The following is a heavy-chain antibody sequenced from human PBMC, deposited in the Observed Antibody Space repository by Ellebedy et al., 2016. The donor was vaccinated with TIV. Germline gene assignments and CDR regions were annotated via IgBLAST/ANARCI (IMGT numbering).Heavy chain of an antibody. CDR3: ARSVVMVYAAAWHLDS. CDR2: THYSGNA. D-gene: IGHD2-8*01. CDR1: GGSISSNHYY. Sequence: MPSETLSLTCTVSGGSISSNHYYWSWIRQSPGKGLEWIGYTHYSGNAYYNPSLKSRVAISVDTSKDQFSLSLTSVTAADTAVYYCARSVVMVYAAAWHLDSWGQGTLVTVSS. V-gene: IGHV4-30-4*01. J-gene: IGHJ4*02.